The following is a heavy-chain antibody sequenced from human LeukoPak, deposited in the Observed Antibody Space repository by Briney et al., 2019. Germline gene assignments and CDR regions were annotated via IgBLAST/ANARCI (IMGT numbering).Heavy chain of an antibody. V-gene: IGHV3-30*02. D-gene: IGHD1-26*01. J-gene: IGHJ4*02. CDR1: GFTFSNYG. CDR3: AKGTWDFDY. CDR2: IRYDGSDK. Sequence: SGGSLRLSCEASGFTFSNYGMHWVRQAPGKGLEWVAFIRYDGSDKYYAGSVKGRFTISRDTSKNTLYLQMNSLRVEDTALYYCAKGTWDFDYWGQGTLVIVSS.